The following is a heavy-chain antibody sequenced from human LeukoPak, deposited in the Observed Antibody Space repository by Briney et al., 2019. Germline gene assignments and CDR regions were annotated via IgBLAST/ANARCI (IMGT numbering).Heavy chain of an antibody. Sequence: GGSLRLSCAASGFTFSGSAMHWVRQASGKGLEWVGRIRSKANSYATAYAASVKGRFTISRDDSKNAAYLQMNSLKTEDTAVYYCTRPCSSTSCPPYYMDVWGKGTTVTVSS. V-gene: IGHV3-73*01. CDR1: GFTFSGSA. D-gene: IGHD2-2*01. CDR2: IRSKANSYAT. J-gene: IGHJ6*03. CDR3: TRPCSSTSCPPYYMDV.